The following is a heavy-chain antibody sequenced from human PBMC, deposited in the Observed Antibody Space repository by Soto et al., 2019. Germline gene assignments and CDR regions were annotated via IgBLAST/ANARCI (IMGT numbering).Heavy chain of an antibody. J-gene: IGHJ2*01. CDR2: IYHSGST. D-gene: IGHD2-15*01. V-gene: IGHV4-4*02. Sequence: QVQLQESGPGLVKPSGTLSLTCAVSGGSISSSNWWSWVRQPPGKGLEWIGEIYHSGSTNYNPSLKSRVTISLDKSKNQCSLKLSSVTAADTAVYYCARSVEGYCSGGSCYPSLGYFDLWGRGTLVTVSS. CDR1: GGSISSSNW. CDR3: ARSVEGYCSGGSCYPSLGYFDL.